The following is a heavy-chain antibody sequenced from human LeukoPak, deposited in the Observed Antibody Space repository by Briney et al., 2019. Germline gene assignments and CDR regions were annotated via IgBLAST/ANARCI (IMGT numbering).Heavy chain of an antibody. D-gene: IGHD4-23*01. CDR3: ARDPDYGGNSYPGY. CDR2: IIPILGIA. V-gene: IGHV1-69*04. J-gene: IGHJ4*02. Sequence: GASVKVSCKASGGTFSSYAISWVRQAPGQGLEWMGRIIPILGIANYAQKFQGRVTITADKSTSTAYMELSSLRSEDTAVYYCARDPDYGGNSYPGYWGQGTLVTVSS. CDR1: GGTFSSYA.